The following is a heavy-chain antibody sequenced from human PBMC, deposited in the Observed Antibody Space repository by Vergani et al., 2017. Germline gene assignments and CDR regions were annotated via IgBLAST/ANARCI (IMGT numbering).Heavy chain of an antibody. CDR2: VYYSGTT. CDR1: GDAISRDTYS. CDR3: ARGQTDYSRDWSTYFFYMDV. V-gene: IGHV4-30-2*01. J-gene: IGHJ6*03. Sequence: QLQLQESDSRLVNPSQTLSLTCTLSGDAISRDTYSWNWVRQPPGKPLEWIGSVYYSGTTYYNPSLVGRVTMSIDKSKNHFSLTLTSVTAADSAFYFCARGQTDYSRDWSTYFFYMDVWGKGTTVTVSS. D-gene: IGHD3/OR15-3a*01.